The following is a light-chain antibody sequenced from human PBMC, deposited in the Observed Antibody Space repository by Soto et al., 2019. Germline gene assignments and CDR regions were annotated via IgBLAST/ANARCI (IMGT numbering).Light chain of an antibody. V-gene: IGKV3-20*01. Sequence: EIVLTQSPGTLSLSPGERATPSCRASQSFSSAYLAWYQQKPGQAPRLLIYGAATRATGIPDRFSGSGFGTDFTLSISRLEPEDFAVYYCQQYESSPFTFGPGTRVDIK. CDR3: QQYESSPFT. J-gene: IGKJ3*01. CDR2: GAA. CDR1: QSFSSAY.